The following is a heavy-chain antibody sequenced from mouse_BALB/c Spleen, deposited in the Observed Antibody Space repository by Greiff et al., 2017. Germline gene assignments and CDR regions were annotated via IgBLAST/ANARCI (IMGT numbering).Heavy chain of an antibody. Sequence: EVKLLESGGGLVQPGGSLKLSCAASGFDFSRYWMSWVRQAPGKGLEWIGEINPDSSTINYTPSLKDKFIISRDNAKNTLYLQMSKVRSEDTALYYCARYPYGNYWYFDVWGAGTTVTVSS. J-gene: IGHJ1*01. CDR2: INPDSSTI. V-gene: IGHV4-1*02. D-gene: IGHD2-1*01. CDR1: GFDFSRYW. CDR3: ARYPYGNYWYFDV.